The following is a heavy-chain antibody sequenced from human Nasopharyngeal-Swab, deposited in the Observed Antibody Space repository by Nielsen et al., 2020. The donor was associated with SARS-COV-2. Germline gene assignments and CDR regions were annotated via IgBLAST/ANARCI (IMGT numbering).Heavy chain of an antibody. CDR1: GFSLSDYY. CDR3: ARGETYYYDSSGYLY. D-gene: IGHD3-22*01. V-gene: IGHV3-11*04. J-gene: IGHJ4*02. CDR2: ISSSGSTI. Sequence: GGSLRLSCAASGFSLSDYYMSWIRQAPGKGLEWVSYISSSGSTIYYADSVKGRFTISRDNAKNSLYLQMNSLRAEDTAVYYCARGETYYYDSSGYLYWGQGTLVTVSS.